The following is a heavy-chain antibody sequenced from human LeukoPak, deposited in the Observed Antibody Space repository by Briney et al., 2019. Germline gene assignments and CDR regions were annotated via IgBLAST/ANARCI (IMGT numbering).Heavy chain of an antibody. V-gene: IGHV3-30*02. CDR2: IRYDGRNK. CDR3: AREGIAVAGPNAFDI. CDR1: GFTFSNYG. Sequence: GGSLRLSCAASGFTFSNYGMHWVRQAPGKGLEWVGFIRYDGRNKYYADFVKGRFTISRDNSKNTLYLQMNSLRAEDTAVYNCAREGIAVAGPNAFDIWGQGTMVTVSS. D-gene: IGHD6-19*01. J-gene: IGHJ3*02.